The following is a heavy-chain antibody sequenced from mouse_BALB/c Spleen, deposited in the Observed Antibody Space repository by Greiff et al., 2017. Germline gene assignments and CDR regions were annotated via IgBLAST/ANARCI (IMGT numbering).Heavy chain of an antibody. J-gene: IGHJ2*01. V-gene: IGHV14-3*02. Sequence: VQLQQSGAELVKPGASVKLSCTASGFNIKDTYMHWVKQRPEQGLEWIGRIDPANGNSKYDPKFQGKATITADTSSNTAYLQLSSLTSEDTAVYYCARDDYDAYWGQGTTRTVSS. CDR3: ARDDYDAY. D-gene: IGHD2-4*01. CDR1: GFNIKDTY. CDR2: IDPANGNS.